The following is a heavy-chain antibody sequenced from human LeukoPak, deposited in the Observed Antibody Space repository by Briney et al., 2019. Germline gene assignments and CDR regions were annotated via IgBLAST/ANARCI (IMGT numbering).Heavy chain of an antibody. D-gene: IGHD3-10*01. J-gene: IGHJ4*02. CDR3: ARAYLPRLLWFGGKDVFGY. CDR2: IIPIFGTA. Sequence: GASVKVSCKASGGTFSSYAISWVRQAPGQGLEWMGGIIPIFGTANYAQKFQGRVTITTDESTSTAYTEPSSLRSEHTAVYYSARAYLPRLLWFGGKDVFGYWGQGTLVTVSS. CDR1: GGTFSSYA. V-gene: IGHV1-69*05.